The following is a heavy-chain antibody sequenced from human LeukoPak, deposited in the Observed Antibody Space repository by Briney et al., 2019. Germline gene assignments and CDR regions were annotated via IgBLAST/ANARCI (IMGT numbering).Heavy chain of an antibody. CDR2: ISYDGSNK. J-gene: IGHJ4*02. D-gene: IGHD3-22*01. Sequence: GRSLRLSCAASGFTLSSYGMHWVRQPAGKGLEWVAVISYDGSNKHYADTVKGRFTISRGNSKNTLYLQMNSLRAEDTAVYYCAKKDDSSGDYYDGYFDYWGQGTLVTVSS. CDR1: GFTLSSYG. V-gene: IGHV3-30*18. CDR3: AKKDDSSGDYYDGYFDY.